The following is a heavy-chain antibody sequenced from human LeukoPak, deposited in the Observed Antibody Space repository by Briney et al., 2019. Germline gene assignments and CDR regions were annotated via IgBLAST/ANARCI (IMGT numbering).Heavy chain of an antibody. CDR1: GVTFSDSS. CDR2: MDKKLNGYLT. Sequence: GGSLKLSCAASGVTFSDSSIHWVRQASGKGQEWIGLMDKKLNGYLTAYSASVRGRFTFSRDDSQNTAFLQMDSLTTEDTALYYCTRDSGTYNWLDPWGEGTLVTVSS. V-gene: IGHV3-73*01. CDR3: TRDSGTYNWLDP. D-gene: IGHD1-26*01. J-gene: IGHJ5*02.